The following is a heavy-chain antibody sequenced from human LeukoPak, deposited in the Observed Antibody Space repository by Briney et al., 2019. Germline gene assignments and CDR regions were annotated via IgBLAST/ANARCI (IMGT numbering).Heavy chain of an antibody. Sequence: SETLSLTCTVSGGSIRSYYWSWIRQPPGKGLEWIGYIYYDGSTNYNPSLKSRVTMSVDMSKSQFSPKMSSVTAAGTAVYYCATHYYDSSGYYPWYFDYWGQGTLVTVSS. CDR3: ATHYYDSSGYYPWYFDY. V-gene: IGHV4-59*08. CDR2: IYYDGST. CDR1: GGSIRSYY. D-gene: IGHD3-22*01. J-gene: IGHJ4*02.